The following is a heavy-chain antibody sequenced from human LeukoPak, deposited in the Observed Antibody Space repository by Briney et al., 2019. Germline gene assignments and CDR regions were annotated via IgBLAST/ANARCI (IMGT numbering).Heavy chain of an antibody. Sequence: SVKVSCKASGGTFSSYAISWVRQAPGQGFEWMGGIIPIFGTANYAQKFQGRVTITADESTSTAYMELSSLRSEDTAVYYCARYYYDSSGYYSRHNYFDYWGQGTLVTVSS. D-gene: IGHD3-22*01. V-gene: IGHV1-69*13. CDR1: GGTFSSYA. CDR3: ARYYYDSSGYYSRHNYFDY. J-gene: IGHJ4*02. CDR2: IIPIFGTA.